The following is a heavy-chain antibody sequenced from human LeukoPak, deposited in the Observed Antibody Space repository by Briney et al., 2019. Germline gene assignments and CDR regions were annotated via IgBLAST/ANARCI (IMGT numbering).Heavy chain of an antibody. V-gene: IGHV1-2*06. CDR3: ARDQDSSGYPDY. D-gene: IGHD3-22*01. J-gene: IGHJ4*02. CDR1: GYTFTGHY. CDR2: INPNSGGT. Sequence: ASVKVSCKASGYTFTGHYMHWVRQAPGQGLEWMGRINPNSGGTNYAQKFQGRVTMTRDTSITTAYMELSRLRSDDTAVYYCARDQDSSGYPDYWGQGTLVTVSS.